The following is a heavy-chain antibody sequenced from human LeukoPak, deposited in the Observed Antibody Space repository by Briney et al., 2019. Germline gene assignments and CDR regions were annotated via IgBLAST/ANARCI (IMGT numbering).Heavy chain of an antibody. CDR2: ISAYNGNT. Sequence: ASVKVSFKASGYTFTIYGISWVRQAPGQGLEWMGWISAYNGNTNYAQKLQGRVTMTTDTSTSTAYMELRSLRSDDTAVYYCARSPANRRSLLWDWGQGSLVTVSS. CDR1: GYTFTIYG. D-gene: IGHD2-15*01. V-gene: IGHV1-18*01. J-gene: IGHJ4*02. CDR3: ARSPANRRSLLWD.